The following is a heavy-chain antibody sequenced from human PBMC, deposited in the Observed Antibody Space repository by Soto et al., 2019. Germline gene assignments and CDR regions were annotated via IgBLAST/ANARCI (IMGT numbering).Heavy chain of an antibody. CDR1: GGSVSSGSYY. CDR2: IYYSGST. CDR3: ARDGEAVAFGY. J-gene: IGHJ4*02. Sequence: SETLSLTCTVSGGSVSSGSYYWSWIRQPPGKGLEWIGYIYYSGSTNYNPSLKSRTTISVDTSKNQFSLKLSSVTAADTAVYYGARDGEAVAFGYWGQGTLVTVSS. V-gene: IGHV4-61*01. D-gene: IGHD6-19*01.